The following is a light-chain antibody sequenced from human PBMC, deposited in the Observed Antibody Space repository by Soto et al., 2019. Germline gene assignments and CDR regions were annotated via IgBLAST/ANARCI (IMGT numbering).Light chain of an antibody. CDR2: GAS. Sequence: EKVLTQSPGTLSLSPGERATLSCRASQSVTSSYLAWYQQKPGRAPRLLIYGASSRATGIPDRFSGSGSGTDFTLTISRLEPEDFAVYYCQQYGSSPPMFTFGQGTKLEIK. CDR1: QSVTSSY. V-gene: IGKV3-20*01. J-gene: IGKJ2*01. CDR3: QQYGSSPPMFT.